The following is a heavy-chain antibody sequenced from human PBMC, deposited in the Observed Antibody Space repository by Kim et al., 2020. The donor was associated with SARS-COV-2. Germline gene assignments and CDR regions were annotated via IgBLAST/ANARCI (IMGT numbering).Heavy chain of an antibody. CDR1: GFTFSSFA. CDR2: VSGSGSAT. D-gene: IGHD2-2*01. J-gene: IGHJ5*02. V-gene: IGHV3-23*01. Sequence: GGSLRLSCATSGFTFSSFAISWVRQAPGKGLEWVSSVSGSGSATYYADSVKGRFTISRDNSKNTLYLEINSLRAEDTAVYHCAKAAGKYPEYNWFDPWG. CDR3: AKAAGKYPEYNWFDP.